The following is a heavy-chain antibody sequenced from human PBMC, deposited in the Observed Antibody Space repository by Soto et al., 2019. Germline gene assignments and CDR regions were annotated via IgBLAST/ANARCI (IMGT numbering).Heavy chain of an antibody. V-gene: IGHV3-23*01. D-gene: IGHD5-18*01. Sequence: GGSLRLSCAASGFTFSNYAMSWVGQAPGQGLEWVSSISGSGGGTYYAGSVKGRFAISRDNSKNTLYLQMNSLGAEDTALYYCARSSLADSATSGVDHWGQGTLVTVSS. J-gene: IGHJ5*02. CDR2: ISGSGGGT. CDR3: ARSSLADSATSGVDH. CDR1: GFTFSNYA.